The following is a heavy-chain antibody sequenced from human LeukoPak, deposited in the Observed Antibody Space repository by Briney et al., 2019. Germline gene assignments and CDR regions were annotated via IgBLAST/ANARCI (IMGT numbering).Heavy chain of an antibody. D-gene: IGHD6-6*01. CDR3: SRVSAYTTSSGEFDY. CDR1: GFTFDDHA. CDR2: ISWYSGGI. J-gene: IGHJ4*02. Sequence: GGSLRLSCAASGFTFDDHAMHWVRQAPGKGLEWVSGISWYSGGIAYADSVKGRFTISRDNAKNSLYLQMNSLRAEDTALYYCSRVSAYTTSSGEFDYWGQGTLVTVSS. V-gene: IGHV3-9*01.